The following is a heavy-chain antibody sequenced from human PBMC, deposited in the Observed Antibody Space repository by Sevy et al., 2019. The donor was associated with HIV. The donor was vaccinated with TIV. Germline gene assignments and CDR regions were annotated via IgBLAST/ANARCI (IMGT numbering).Heavy chain of an antibody. CDR2: IGYDGSNK. J-gene: IGHJ6*02. CDR1: GFTFSTYG. D-gene: IGHD3-16*01. CDR3: AKDRGGGHFYGMDV. V-gene: IGHV3-30*18. Sequence: GGSPRLSCAASGFTFSTYGMHWVRQAPGKGLEWVAVIGYDGSNKYYADSVKGRFTISRDNSKNTLYLQMNSLRAEDTAVYYCAKDRGGGHFYGMDVWGQGSTVTVSS.